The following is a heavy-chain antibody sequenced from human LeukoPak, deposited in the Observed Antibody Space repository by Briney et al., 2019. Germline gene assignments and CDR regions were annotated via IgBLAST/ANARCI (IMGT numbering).Heavy chain of an antibody. CDR1: GFTFSSYW. Sequence: PGGSLRLSCAASGFTFSSYWMSWVRQAPGKGLEWVANIKQDGSEKYYVDSVKGRFTISRDNAKNSLYLQMNSLRAEDTAVYYCARDTGIAVEPDAFDIWGQGTMVTVSS. CDR2: IKQDGSEK. CDR3: ARDTGIAVEPDAFDI. J-gene: IGHJ3*02. V-gene: IGHV3-7*03. D-gene: IGHD6-19*01.